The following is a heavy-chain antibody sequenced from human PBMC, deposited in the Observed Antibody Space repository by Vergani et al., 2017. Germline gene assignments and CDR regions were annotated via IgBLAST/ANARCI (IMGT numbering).Heavy chain of an antibody. Sequence: QGHLVESGGGLVKPGGSLRLSCEASGFTFTDYYMTWIRQPPGRGLEWVAYIAPSGDGRSYRDSVKIRFTISRDNARKRFFLDMDDRRAEDTAVYFCAGAGQYGSGTYRSSGVGVWGQGTSVTVSS. CDR3: AGAGQYGSGTYRSSGVGV. CDR2: IAPSGDGR. CDR1: GFTFTDYY. D-gene: IGHD3-10*01. V-gene: IGHV3-11*04. J-gene: IGHJ6*02.